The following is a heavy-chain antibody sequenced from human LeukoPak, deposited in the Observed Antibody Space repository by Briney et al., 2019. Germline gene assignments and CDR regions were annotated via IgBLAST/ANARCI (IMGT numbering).Heavy chain of an antibody. D-gene: IGHD2-15*01. Sequence: GESPKTSCKGSGYSFTSYWNSWVRQMPGKGLEWMVRIDPSGSYTNYSPSFQGHVTISADKSISTAYLQWSSLKASDSAMYYCARRLRGYCSGGSCPLSGMDVWGKGTTVTVSS. CDR3: ARRLRGYCSGGSCPLSGMDV. J-gene: IGHJ6*04. CDR2: IDPSGSYT. V-gene: IGHV5-10-1*01. CDR1: GYSFTSYW.